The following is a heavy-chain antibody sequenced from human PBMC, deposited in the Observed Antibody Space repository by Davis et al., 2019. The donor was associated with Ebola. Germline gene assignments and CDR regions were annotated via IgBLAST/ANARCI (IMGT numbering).Heavy chain of an antibody. Sequence: SGPTLVKPTETLTLTCTVSGFSLSNARMGVSWIRQPPGKALEWLAHIFSNDEKSYSTSLKSRLTISKDTSKSQVVLTMTNMDPVDTATYYCARTYTFMTTVIYYFDYWGQGTLVTVSS. D-gene: IGHD4-17*01. CDR2: IFSNDEK. J-gene: IGHJ4*02. CDR1: GFSLSNARMG. CDR3: ARTYTFMTTVIYYFDY. V-gene: IGHV2-26*01.